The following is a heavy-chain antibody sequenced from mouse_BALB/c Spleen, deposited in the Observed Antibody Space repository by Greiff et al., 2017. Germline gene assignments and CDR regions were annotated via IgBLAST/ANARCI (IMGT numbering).Heavy chain of an antibody. Sequence: EVKLMESGGDLVKPGGSLKLSCAASGFTFSSYGMSWVRQTPDKRLEWVATISSGGSYTYYPDSVKGRFTISRDNAKNTLYLQMSSLKSEDTAMYYCARGGSSGYDYWGQGTTLTVSS. CDR1: GFTFSSYG. D-gene: IGHD3-1*01. CDR2: ISSGGSYT. CDR3: ARGGSSGYDY. V-gene: IGHV5-6*01. J-gene: IGHJ2*01.